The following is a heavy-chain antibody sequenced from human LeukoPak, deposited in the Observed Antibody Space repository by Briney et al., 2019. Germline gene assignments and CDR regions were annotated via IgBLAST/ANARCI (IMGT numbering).Heavy chain of an antibody. CDR3: ARDWKTNSLDY. V-gene: IGHV3-33*01. J-gene: IGHJ4*02. CDR1: EFTFTTYG. Sequence: GGSLRLSCAASEFTFTTYGMHWVRQAPGKGLEWVAFIYYDGSNIYYADYVKGRFTISRDISKNTLYLQMDSLRAEDTAIYYCARDWKTNSLDYWGQGTLVTVSS. CDR2: IYYDGSNI. D-gene: IGHD1-1*01.